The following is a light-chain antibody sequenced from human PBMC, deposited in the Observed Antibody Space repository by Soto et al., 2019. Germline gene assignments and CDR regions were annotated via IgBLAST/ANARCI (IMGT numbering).Light chain of an antibody. CDR1: SSDVGGYIY. J-gene: IGLJ1*01. CDR2: EVS. V-gene: IGLV2-14*01. Sequence: QSALTQPASVSGSPGQSITISCTGTSSDVGGYIYVSWYQQHPGKAPKLLIYEVSKRPLGVSKRFSGSKSGNTASLTISGRQAEDEADYYCSSYTSSSIDYVFGTGTQLTVL. CDR3: SSYTSSSIDYV.